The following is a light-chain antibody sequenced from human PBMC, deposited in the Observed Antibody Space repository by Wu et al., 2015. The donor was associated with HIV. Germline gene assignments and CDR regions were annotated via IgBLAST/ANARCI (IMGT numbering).Light chain of an antibody. CDR2: AAS. J-gene: IGKJ4*01. V-gene: IGKV3-20*01. Sequence: EIVLTQSPGTLSLSPGERATLSCRASQSVSSTYLAWYQHKPGQPPRVVIYAASRRATGIPDRFSGSGSGTDFSLTISRLEPEDFAVYYCQQYNNWPLTFGGGTKVEIK. CDR3: QQYNNWPLT. CDR1: QSVSSTY.